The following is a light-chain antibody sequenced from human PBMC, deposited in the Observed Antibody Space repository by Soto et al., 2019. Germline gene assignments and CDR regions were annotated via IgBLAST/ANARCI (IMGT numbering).Light chain of an antibody. CDR3: QQYNNWPIT. CDR2: GAS. J-gene: IGKJ5*01. V-gene: IGKV3-15*01. Sequence: EIVMTPSPDTLSVSPVERASLSCRASQSVSSNLAWYQQNPGQAPRLLIYGASTRATGLPARFSGSGSGTEFTLTISSLQSEDFAVYYCQQYNNWPITFGQGTRLEIK. CDR1: QSVSSN.